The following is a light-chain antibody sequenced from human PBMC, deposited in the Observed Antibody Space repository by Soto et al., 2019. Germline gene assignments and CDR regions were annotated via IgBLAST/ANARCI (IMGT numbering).Light chain of an antibody. CDR2: GPS. V-gene: IGKV3-15*01. CDR3: QQYNNWPRT. Sequence: EIVMTQSPGTLSVSPGERATLSCRASQSVSSNLAWYQQKPGQAPRLLIYGPSTSATGIPARFSGSGSGTEFTLTITSLQSEDFAVYYCQQYNNWPRTFGQGTKVEIK. J-gene: IGKJ1*01. CDR1: QSVSSN.